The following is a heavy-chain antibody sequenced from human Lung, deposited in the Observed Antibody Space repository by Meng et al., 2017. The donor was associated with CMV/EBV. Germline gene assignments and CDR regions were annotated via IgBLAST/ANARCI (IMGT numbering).Heavy chain of an antibody. D-gene: IGHD2-2*01. CDR1: GFSFSNYA. V-gene: IGHV3-30*02. Sequence: GESXKISCAASGFSFSNYAMHWVRQAPGKGLEWVAFIRYDGSNPYYVDSVKGRFIISRDNSKRTLYLQMNSLRAEDTAVYYCAKDLSYCTTTSCFEGSRFYYAMDVWGQGTTVTVSS. J-gene: IGHJ6*02. CDR2: IRYDGSNP. CDR3: AKDLSYCTTTSCFEGSRFYYAMDV.